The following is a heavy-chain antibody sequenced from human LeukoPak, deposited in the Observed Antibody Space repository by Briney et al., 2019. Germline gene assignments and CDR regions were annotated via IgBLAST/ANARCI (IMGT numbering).Heavy chain of an antibody. D-gene: IGHD3-10*01. CDR1: VYTFTSYD. J-gene: IGHJ6*02. CDR2: MNPNSGNT. Sequence: ASVRLSSTATVYTFTSYDINGVRQATGQGLDWMRGMNPNSGNTGYAQKFQGRVTMTRSTSIRTAYMELSSLRSEDTAVYYCARVARDHYGSGSYYYYYYGMDVWGQGTTVTVSS. V-gene: IGHV1-8*01. CDR3: ARVARDHYGSGSYYYYYYGMDV.